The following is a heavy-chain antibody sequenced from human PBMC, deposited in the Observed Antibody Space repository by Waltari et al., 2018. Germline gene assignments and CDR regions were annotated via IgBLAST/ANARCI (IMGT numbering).Heavy chain of an antibody. J-gene: IGHJ5*02. CDR1: GFTFSSYG. V-gene: IGHV3-30*18. CDR2: ISYDGSNK. CDR3: AKGVAAAIPPHWFDP. Sequence: QVQLVESGGGVVQPGRSLRLSCAASGFTFSSYGMHWVRQAPGKGLEWVAVISYDGSNKYYADPVKGRFTISRDNSKNTLYLQMNSLRAEDTAVYYCAKGVAAAIPPHWFDPWGQGTLVTVSS. D-gene: IGHD6-13*01.